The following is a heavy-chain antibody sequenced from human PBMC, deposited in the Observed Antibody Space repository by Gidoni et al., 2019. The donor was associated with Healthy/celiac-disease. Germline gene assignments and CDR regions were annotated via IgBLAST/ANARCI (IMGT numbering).Heavy chain of an antibody. CDR2: INHSGST. D-gene: IGHD2-2*01. CDR3: ARGVRKGWFDP. J-gene: IGHJ5*02. Sequence: QVQLQQWGAGLLKPSETLSLTCAVYGGSFSGYYWSWIRQPPGKGLEWIGEINHSGSTNYNPSLKSRVTISVDTSKNQFSLKLSSVTAADTAVYYCARGVRKGWFDPWGQGTLVTVSS. V-gene: IGHV4-34*01. CDR1: GGSFSGYY.